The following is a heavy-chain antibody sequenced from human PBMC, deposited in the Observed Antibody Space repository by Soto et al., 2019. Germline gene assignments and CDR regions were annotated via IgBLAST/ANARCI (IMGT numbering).Heavy chain of an antibody. CDR3: AHRRSSYYYDSSGYHREIYYFDY. CDR1: GFSLSTSGVG. CDR2: IYWNDDK. D-gene: IGHD3-22*01. Sequence: KESGPTLVKPTQTLTLTCTFSGFSLSTSGVGVGWIRQPPGKALEWLALIYWNDDKRYSPSLKSRLTITKDTSKNQVVLTMTNMDPVDTATYYCAHRRSSYYYDSSGYHREIYYFDYWGQGTLVTVSS. J-gene: IGHJ4*02. V-gene: IGHV2-5*01.